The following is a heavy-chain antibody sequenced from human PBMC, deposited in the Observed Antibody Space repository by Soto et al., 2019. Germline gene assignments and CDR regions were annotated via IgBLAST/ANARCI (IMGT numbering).Heavy chain of an antibody. CDR1: GYTFTSYA. CDR2: INAGNGNT. Sequence: ASVKVSCKASGYTFTSYAMHWVRQAPGQRLEWMGWINAGNGNTKYSQKFQGRVTITRDTSASTAYMELSSLRSEDTAVYYCAREPNNHLWFGNFDYWGQGNLVTVSS. D-gene: IGHD3-10*01. CDR3: AREPNNHLWFGNFDY. J-gene: IGHJ4*02. V-gene: IGHV1-3*01.